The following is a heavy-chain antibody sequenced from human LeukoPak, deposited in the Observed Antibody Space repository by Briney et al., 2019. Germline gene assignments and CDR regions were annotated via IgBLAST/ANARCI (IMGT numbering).Heavy chain of an antibody. CDR1: GFTFSRYA. V-gene: IGHV3-23*01. CDR3: ADPPNADY. CDR2: IGGSDGRT. Sequence: GGSLRLSCAASGFTFSRYAMSWVRQAPGKGLEWVSSIGGSDGRTYYAKSVMGRFTISRDNSKNTLSLQMNSLRVEDTAVYFCADPPNADYWGQGTLVTVPS. D-gene: IGHD4/OR15-4a*01. J-gene: IGHJ4*02.